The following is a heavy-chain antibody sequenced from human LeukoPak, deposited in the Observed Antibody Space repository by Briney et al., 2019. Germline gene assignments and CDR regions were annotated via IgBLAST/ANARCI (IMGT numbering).Heavy chain of an antibody. V-gene: IGHV4-34*01. CDR1: GGSFSGYY. D-gene: IGHD3-22*01. Sequence: SETLSLTCAVYGGSFSGYYWSWIRQPPGKGLEWIGEINHSGSTNYNPPLKSRVTISVDTSKNQFSLKLSSVTAADTAVYYCARGETPRYYYDSSGYPKGYFAYWGQGTLVTVSS. J-gene: IGHJ4*02. CDR2: INHSGST. CDR3: ARGETPRYYYDSSGYPKGYFAY.